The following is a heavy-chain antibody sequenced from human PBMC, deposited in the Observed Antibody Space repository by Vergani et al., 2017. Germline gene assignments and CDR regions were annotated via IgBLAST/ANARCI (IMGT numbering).Heavy chain of an antibody. D-gene: IGHD1-26*01. CDR1: GGSISSSSYY. J-gene: IGHJ3*02. Sequence: QLQLQESGPGLVKPSETLSLTCTVSGGSISSSSYYWGWIRQPPGKGLEWIGSIYYSGSTYYNPSLKSRVTISVDTSKNQFSLKLSSVTAADTAVYYCAGRPIVGATFLHHYAFDIWGQGTMVTVSS. CDR2: IYYSGST. V-gene: IGHV4-39*01. CDR3: AGRPIVGATFLHHYAFDI.